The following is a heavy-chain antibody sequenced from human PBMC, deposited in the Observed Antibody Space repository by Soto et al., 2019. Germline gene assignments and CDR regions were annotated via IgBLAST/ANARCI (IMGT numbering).Heavy chain of an antibody. D-gene: IGHD6-13*01. Sequence: GGSLRLSCAASGFTFSSYSMNWVRQAPGKGLEWVSYISSSSSTIYYADSVKGRFTISRDNAKNSLYLQMNSLRAEDTAVYYCAIEVRYSSSTNWFDPRGQRTLVTVSS. CDR2: ISSSSSTI. CDR3: AIEVRYSSSTNWFDP. J-gene: IGHJ5*02. V-gene: IGHV3-48*01. CDR1: GFTFSSYS.